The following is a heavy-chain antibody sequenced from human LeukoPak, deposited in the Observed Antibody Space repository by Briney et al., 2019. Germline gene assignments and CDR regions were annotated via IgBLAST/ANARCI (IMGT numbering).Heavy chain of an antibody. CDR1: WYSLTSYW. V-gene: IGHV5-51*01. CDR2: IYPGGSDT. D-gene: IGHD3-10*01. Sequence: GEALEISRKGSWYSLTSYWIGWVRQVPGKGPGWGGIIYPGGSDTRYSPSFQGQVTISADKSISTAYLQWSSLKASDTAMYYCARHGALLWFGELLSGWFDPWGQGTLVTVSS. CDR3: ARHGALLWFGELLSGWFDP. J-gene: IGHJ5*02.